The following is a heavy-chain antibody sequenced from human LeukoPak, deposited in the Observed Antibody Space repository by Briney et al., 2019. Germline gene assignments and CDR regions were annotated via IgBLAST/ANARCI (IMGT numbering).Heavy chain of an antibody. CDR3: ARYCSGGSCYSLVGRRAYGMDV. V-gene: IGHV1-18*01. D-gene: IGHD2-15*01. Sequence: ASVNVSCKASGYTFTSYGISWVRQAPGQGLEWMGWISAYNGNTNYAQKLQGRVTMTTDTSTSTAYMELRSLRSDDTAVYYCARYCSGGSCYSLVGRRAYGMDVWGQGTTVTVSS. CDR1: GYTFTSYG. J-gene: IGHJ6*02. CDR2: ISAYNGNT.